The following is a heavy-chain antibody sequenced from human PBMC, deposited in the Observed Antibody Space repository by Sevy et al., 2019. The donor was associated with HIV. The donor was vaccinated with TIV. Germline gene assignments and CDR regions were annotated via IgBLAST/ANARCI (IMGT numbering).Heavy chain of an antibody. CDR3: ARDGGCTSTSCLLYFDY. J-gene: IGHJ4*01. D-gene: IGHD2-2*01. CDR2: IKQDGGEK. V-gene: IGHV3-7*01. Sequence: GGSLRLSCAASGFTFSSYWMSWVRQAPGKGLEWVANIKQDGGEKYFVDSVKGRFTVSRDNAKNSLYLQMNSLRAEDTAVYYCARDGGCTSTSCLLYFDYWGQGTLVTVSS. CDR1: GFTFSSYW.